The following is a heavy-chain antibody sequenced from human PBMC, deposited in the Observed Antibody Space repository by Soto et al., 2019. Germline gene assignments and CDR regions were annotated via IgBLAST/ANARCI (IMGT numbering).Heavy chain of an antibody. D-gene: IGHD3-3*01. V-gene: IGHV2-5*01. CDR3: AHSRLWSGYSYYYYYGMDV. J-gene: IGHJ6*02. Sequence: SRPARVNATQTLTLTCTFSGFSHGNSGVGVGWIRQPPGKALEWLALIYWNDDKRYSPSLKSRLTITKDTSKNQVVLTMTNMDPVDTATYYCAHSRLWSGYSYYYYYGMDVWGQGTTVTVSS. CDR1: GFSHGNSGVG. CDR2: IYWNDDK.